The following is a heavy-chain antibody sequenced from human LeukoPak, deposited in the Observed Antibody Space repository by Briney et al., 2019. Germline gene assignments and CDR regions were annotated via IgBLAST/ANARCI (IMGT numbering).Heavy chain of an antibody. CDR1: GIRLSNYW. J-gene: IGHJ4*02. CDR2: INSEGSGT. CDR3: GSVFDY. V-gene: IGHV3-74*01. Sequence: QPGGSLRLSCAVSGIRLSNYWMHWVRQAPGKGLEWVSRINSEGSGTSYADSVKGRFTISRDNAKNTLFLQMNSLRAEDTAVYYCGSVFDYWGQGALVTVSS.